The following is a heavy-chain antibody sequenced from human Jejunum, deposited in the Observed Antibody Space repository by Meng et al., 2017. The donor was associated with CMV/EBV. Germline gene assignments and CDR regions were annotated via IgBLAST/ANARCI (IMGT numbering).Heavy chain of an antibody. D-gene: IGHD2-21*02. Sequence: VSGYTFTDYYMRWVKQAPGKGLEWMGLVDPEDDEAISAERFQGRVTITADASTDTAYMELSSLRSEDTAVYYCAKTRGARLRWFDPWGQGTLVTVSS. CDR2: VDPEDDEA. CDR3: AKTRGARLRWFDP. V-gene: IGHV1-69-2*01. CDR1: GYTFTDYY. J-gene: IGHJ5*02.